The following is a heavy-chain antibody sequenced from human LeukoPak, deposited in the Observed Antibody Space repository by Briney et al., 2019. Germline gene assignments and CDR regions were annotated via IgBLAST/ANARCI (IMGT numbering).Heavy chain of an antibody. CDR1: GFTFSSYA. V-gene: IGHV3-30-3*01. D-gene: IGHD6-19*01. CDR2: ISYDGSNK. CDR3: AREYIAVAGTNY. J-gene: IGHJ4*02. Sequence: PGGSLRLSCAASGFTFSSYAMHWVRQAPGKGLEWVAVISYDGSNKYYADSVKGRFTISRDNSKNTLYLQMNSLRVEDTAVYYCAREYIAVAGTNYWGQGTLVTVSS.